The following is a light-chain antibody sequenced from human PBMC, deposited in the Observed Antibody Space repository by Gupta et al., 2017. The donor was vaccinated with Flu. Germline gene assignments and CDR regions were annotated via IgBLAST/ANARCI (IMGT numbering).Light chain of an antibody. V-gene: IGLV2-14*01. CDR1: SSDIGSYKY. J-gene: IGLJ2*01. Sequence: GQSITISCTGTSSDIGSYKYVSWYQQHPGKAPQLLIYDVTNRPSGVSTRFSGSKSGDTASLTISGLQAEDEADYYCSSCTSSTTLVFGGGT. CDR3: SSCTSSTTLV. CDR2: DVT.